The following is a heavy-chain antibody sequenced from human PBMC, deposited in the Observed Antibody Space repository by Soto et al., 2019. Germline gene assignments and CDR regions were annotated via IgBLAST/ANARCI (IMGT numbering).Heavy chain of an antibody. D-gene: IGHD6-13*01. J-gene: IGHJ4*02. CDR2: ISGSGGST. CDR3: AYSSTPFGY. V-gene: IGHV3-23*01. Sequence: PGGSLRLPCAASGFTFSSYAISWVRQAPGKGLEWVSAISGSGGSTYYADSVKGRFTISRDNSKNTLYLQMNSLRAEDTAVYYCAYSSTPFGYWGQGTLVTVSS. CDR1: GFTFSSYA.